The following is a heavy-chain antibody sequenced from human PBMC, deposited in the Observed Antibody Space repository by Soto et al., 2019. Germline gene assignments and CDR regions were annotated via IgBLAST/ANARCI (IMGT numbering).Heavy chain of an antibody. CDR1: GGTFSSYA. V-gene: IGHV1-69*12. Sequence: QVQLVQSGAEVKKPGSSVKVSCKASGGTFSSYAISWVRQAPGQGLEWMGGIIPIFGTANYAQKFQGRVTSTADESTSPAYMELSSLRSEDTAVYYCARAGITIFGVGKYGMDVWGQGTTVTVSS. CDR2: IIPIFGTA. J-gene: IGHJ6*02. D-gene: IGHD3-3*01. CDR3: ARAGITIFGVGKYGMDV.